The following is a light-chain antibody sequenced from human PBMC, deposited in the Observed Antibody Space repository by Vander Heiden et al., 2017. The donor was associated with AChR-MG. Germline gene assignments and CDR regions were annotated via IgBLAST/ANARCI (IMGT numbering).Light chain of an antibody. Sequence: EIVLTQSPATLSLSPGERATLSCRASQSVSSYLAWYQQKPGQAPRLLIYGASNRATGIPARFSGSGSGTDFTLTISSRELEDFAVYYCQQRSKWPPYTFGQGTKLEIK. J-gene: IGKJ2*01. CDR3: QQRSKWPPYT. CDR1: QSVSSY. V-gene: IGKV3-11*01. CDR2: GAS.